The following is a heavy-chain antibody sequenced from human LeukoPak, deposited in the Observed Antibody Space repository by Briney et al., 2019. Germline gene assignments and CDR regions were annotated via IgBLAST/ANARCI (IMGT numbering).Heavy chain of an antibody. Sequence: GGSLRLSCAVDGFTAGSNYMSWVRQAPGEGLEWVSAISCSGGSTYYADSVKGRFTISRDNSKSTLYLQMNSLRAEDTAVYYCAKEGPIAVELVYWGQGTLVTVSS. CDR1: GFTAGSNY. CDR3: AKEGPIAVELVY. CDR2: ISCSGGST. D-gene: IGHD6-19*01. V-gene: IGHV3-23*01. J-gene: IGHJ4*02.